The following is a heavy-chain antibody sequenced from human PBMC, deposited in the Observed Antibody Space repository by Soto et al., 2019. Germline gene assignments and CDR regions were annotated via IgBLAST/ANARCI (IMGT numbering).Heavy chain of an antibody. CDR2: ISNDGSST. CDR1: GFTSSSYW. J-gene: IGHJ3*02. V-gene: IGHV3-74*01. Sequence: EVQLVESGGGLVQPGGSLRLSCAASGFTSSSYWIHWVRQAPGKGLVWVSRISNDGSSTNYADSVKGRFTISRDNAKKRGYLQMISLRAEDTAVYYCARDTYYYDSSDHFSADAFDIWGQGTMVTVSS. CDR3: ARDTYYYDSSDHFSADAFDI. D-gene: IGHD3-22*01.